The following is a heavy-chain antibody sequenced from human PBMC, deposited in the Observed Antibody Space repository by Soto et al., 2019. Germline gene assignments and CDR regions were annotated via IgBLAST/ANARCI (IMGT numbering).Heavy chain of an antibody. CDR1: GFTFSSYW. Sequence: EVQLVESGGGLVQPGGSLRLSCAASGFTFSSYWMHWVRQAPGKGLVWVSRINSDGSSTSYADSVKGRFTISRDNAKNTRYLQMNSLRAEDTAVYYCASIAAAGNHWFDPWGQGTLVTVSS. CDR3: ASIAAAGNHWFDP. CDR2: INSDGSST. J-gene: IGHJ5*02. D-gene: IGHD6-13*01. V-gene: IGHV3-74*01.